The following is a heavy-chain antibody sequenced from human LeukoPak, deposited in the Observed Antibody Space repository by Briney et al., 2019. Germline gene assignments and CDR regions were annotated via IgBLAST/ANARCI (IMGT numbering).Heavy chain of an antibody. CDR3: VRDDCSGGSCYSYEYFQH. J-gene: IGHJ1*01. CDR2: IIPILGIA. Sequence: SVKVSCKASGGTFSSYAISWVRQAPGQGLEWMGRIIPILGIANYAQKFQGRVTITADKSTSTAYMELSSLRSEDTAVYYCVRDDCSGGSCYSYEYFQHWGQGTLVTVSS. CDR1: GGTFSSYA. V-gene: IGHV1-69*04. D-gene: IGHD2-15*01.